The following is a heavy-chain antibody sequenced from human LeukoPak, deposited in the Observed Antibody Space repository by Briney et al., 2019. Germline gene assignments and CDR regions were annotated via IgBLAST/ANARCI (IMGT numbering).Heavy chain of an antibody. D-gene: IGHD6-13*01. J-gene: IGHJ4*02. V-gene: IGHV3-7*01. CDR2: IKQDGSDK. CDR3: AIIPRAAAGPSARSPFHY. Sequence: PGGSLRLSCGASGFTFSSYAMNWVRQAPGKGLEWVANIKQDGSDKYYVDSVKGRFTISRDNAKNSLYLQMNSLRAEDTAVYYCAIIPRAAAGPSARSPFHYWGQGTLVTVSS. CDR1: GFTFSSYA.